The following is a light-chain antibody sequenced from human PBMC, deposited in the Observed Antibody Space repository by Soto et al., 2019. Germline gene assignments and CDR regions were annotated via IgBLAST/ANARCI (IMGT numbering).Light chain of an antibody. Sequence: EIVLTQSPGTLSLSPGETATLSCRASQSVYSNYLAWYQQKPGRTPKLLIYGASSRATGIPDRFSGTGSGTDFTLTISSLETEDFAVYYCQQYDTSPFTFGPGTKVDV. CDR1: QSVYSNY. V-gene: IGKV3-20*01. CDR2: GAS. J-gene: IGKJ3*01. CDR3: QQYDTSPFT.